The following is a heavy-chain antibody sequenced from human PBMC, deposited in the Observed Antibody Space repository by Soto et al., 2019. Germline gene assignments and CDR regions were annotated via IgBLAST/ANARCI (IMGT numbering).Heavy chain of an antibody. CDR3: AKDSLYYYGSVLMNDLDY. CDR2: ISGSGATT. D-gene: IGHD3-10*01. Sequence: GGSLRLSCAASGFTFSNYAMIWVRQAPGKGLEWVSSISGSGATTYYADYVKGRFTISRDNSKNTLYLQMSILRAEDTAVYYFAKDSLYYYGSVLMNDLDYWGQGTLVTVS. CDR1: GFTFSNYA. J-gene: IGHJ4*02. V-gene: IGHV3-23*01.